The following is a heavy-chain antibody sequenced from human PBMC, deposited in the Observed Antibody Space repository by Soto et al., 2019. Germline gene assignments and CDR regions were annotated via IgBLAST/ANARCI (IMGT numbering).Heavy chain of an antibody. CDR3: ARDFGVSGSGNAFDI. J-gene: IGHJ3*02. Sequence: ASVKVSCKASGYTFTSYGISWVRQAPGQVLEWMGWISAYNGNTNYAQKLQGRVTMTTDTSTSTAYMELRSLRSDDTAVYYCARDFGVSGSGNAFDIWGQGTMVTVSS. CDR2: ISAYNGNT. V-gene: IGHV1-18*01. D-gene: IGHD3-10*01. CDR1: GYTFTSYG.